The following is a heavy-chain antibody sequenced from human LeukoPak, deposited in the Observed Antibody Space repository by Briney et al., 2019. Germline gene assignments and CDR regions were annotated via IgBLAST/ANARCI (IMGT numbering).Heavy chain of an antibody. CDR1: GGTFSSYA. Sequence: ASVKVSCKASGGTFSSYAISWVRQAPGQGLEWMGGIIPIFGTANYAQKFQGRVTITADESTSSAYMELSSLRSEDTAVYYCAREGYSSSWYYFDYWGQGTLVTVPS. CDR2: IIPIFGTA. CDR3: AREGYSSSWYYFDY. J-gene: IGHJ4*02. V-gene: IGHV1-69*13. D-gene: IGHD6-13*01.